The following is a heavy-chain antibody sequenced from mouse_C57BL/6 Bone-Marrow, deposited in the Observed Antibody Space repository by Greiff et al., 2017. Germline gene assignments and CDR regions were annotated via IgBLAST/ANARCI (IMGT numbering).Heavy chain of an antibody. Sequence: EVQLQQSGPELVKPGASVKISCKASGYTFTDYNMDWVKQSHGKSLEWIGDINPNNGGTIYNQKFKGKDTLTVDKSSSTAYMELRSLTSEDTAVCYCARSICGSPWFAYWGQGTLVTVSA. V-gene: IGHV1-18*01. D-gene: IGHD1-1*02. CDR2: INPNNGGT. CDR3: ARSICGSPWFAY. CDR1: GYTFTDYN. J-gene: IGHJ3*01.